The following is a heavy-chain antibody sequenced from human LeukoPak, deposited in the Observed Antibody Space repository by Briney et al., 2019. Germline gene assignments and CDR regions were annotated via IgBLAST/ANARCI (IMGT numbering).Heavy chain of an antibody. CDR2: IIPIFGTA. Sequence: SVKVSCKASGGTFSSYAISWVRQAPGQGLEWMGGIIPIFGTANYAQKFQGRVTITADKSTSTAYMELSSLRSEDTAVYYCARARDYGSGSYCDYWGQGTLVTVSS. V-gene: IGHV1-69*06. J-gene: IGHJ4*02. CDR3: ARARDYGSGSYCDY. CDR1: GGTFSSYA. D-gene: IGHD3-10*01.